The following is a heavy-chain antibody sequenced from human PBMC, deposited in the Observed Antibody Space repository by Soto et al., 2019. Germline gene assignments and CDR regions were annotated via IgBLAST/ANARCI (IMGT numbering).Heavy chain of an antibody. CDR2: RSGSADKT. J-gene: IGHJ4*02. Sequence: EVQLLESGGGLVQPGGSLRLSCEASGFTFSSRAMSWVRQTPGKGLEWVSARSGSADKTYYADSVKGRFTISRDNSKNTLYLEMYSLRAEDTALYYCAKEDGSVTGYYNDYLDYWGQGTLVTFSS. D-gene: IGHD3-9*01. CDR1: GFTFSSRA. V-gene: IGHV3-23*01. CDR3: AKEDGSVTGYYNDYLDY.